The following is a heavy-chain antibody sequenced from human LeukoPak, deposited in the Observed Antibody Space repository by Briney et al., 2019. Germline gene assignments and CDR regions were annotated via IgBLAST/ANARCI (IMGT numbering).Heavy chain of an antibody. CDR2: INPSGGST. CDR3: AHTLVGATDPFDY. Sequence: GASVKVSCKASGYTFTSYYMHWVRQAPGQGLEWMGIINPSGGSTSYAQKFQGRVTMTRGTSTSTVYMELSSLRSEDTAVYYCAHTLVGATDPFDYWGQGTLVTVSS. J-gene: IGHJ4*02. D-gene: IGHD1-26*01. CDR1: GYTFTSYY. V-gene: IGHV1-46*01.